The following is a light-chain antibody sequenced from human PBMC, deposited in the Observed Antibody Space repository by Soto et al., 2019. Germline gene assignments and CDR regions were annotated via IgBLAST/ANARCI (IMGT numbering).Light chain of an antibody. J-gene: IGLJ2*01. CDR3: QAWDSNTVV. Sequence: SYELTQPPSVSVSPGQTASITCSGDKLGDRYACWYQQKPGQSPVLVIYQDTKRPSGIPERFSGSNSGNTAALIISGTQAMDEADYYCQAWDSNTVVFGGGTKLTVL. CDR2: QDT. CDR1: KLGDRY. V-gene: IGLV3-1*01.